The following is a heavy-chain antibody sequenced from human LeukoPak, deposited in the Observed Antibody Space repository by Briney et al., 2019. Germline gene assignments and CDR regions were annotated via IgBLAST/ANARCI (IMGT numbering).Heavy chain of an antibody. CDR3: ARGQHSNWGASRDLDY. CDR1: SVSISSYY. D-gene: IGHD7-27*01. CDR2: IYYSGST. V-gene: IGHV4-59*01. Sequence: SSETLSLTCTVSSVSISSYYWTWIRQPPGKGLEWIGYIYYSGSTNYNPSLKSRVTISVDTSKNQFSLKLSSVTAADTAVYYCARGQHSNWGASRDLDYWGQGTLVTVSS. J-gene: IGHJ4*02.